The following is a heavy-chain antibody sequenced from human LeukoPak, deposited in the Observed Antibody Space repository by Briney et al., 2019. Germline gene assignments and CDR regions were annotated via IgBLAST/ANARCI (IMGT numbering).Heavy chain of an antibody. CDR1: GGSFSGYY. Sequence: SETLSLTCAVYGGSFSGYYWSWIRQPPGKGLEWIGEINHSGSTNYNPSLKSRVTISVDTSKNQFSLKLSSVTAADTAVYYCARGRIAARSGAFNWFDPYGQGTLVTVSS. J-gene: IGHJ5*02. D-gene: IGHD6-6*01. CDR3: ARGRIAARSGAFNWFDP. V-gene: IGHV4-34*01. CDR2: INHSGST.